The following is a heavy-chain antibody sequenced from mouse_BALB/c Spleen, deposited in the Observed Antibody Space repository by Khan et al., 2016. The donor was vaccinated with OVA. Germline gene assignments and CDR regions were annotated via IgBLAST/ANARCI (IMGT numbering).Heavy chain of an antibody. J-gene: IGHJ3*01. D-gene: IGHD2-4*01. V-gene: IGHV8-12*01. CDR3: CRSLYDYDPWFAY. CDR1: GFSLSTSGLG. Sequence: QVTLKESGPGILQPSQTLSLTCSFSGFSLSTSGLGVSWIRQPSGQGLEWLAHISWDDAKCYNPSLKTRLTIPKDTSRNQVFLKITSVETADTATYYCCRSLYDYDPWFAYWGQGTLVTVSA. CDR2: ISWDDAK.